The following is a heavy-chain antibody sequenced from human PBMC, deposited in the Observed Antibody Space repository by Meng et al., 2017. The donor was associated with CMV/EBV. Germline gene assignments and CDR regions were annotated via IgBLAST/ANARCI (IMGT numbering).Heavy chain of an antibody. J-gene: IGHJ4*02. CDR2: IYYSGST. V-gene: IGHV4-39*07. CDR1: GGSISSSSYY. CDR3: ASLAGDY. Sequence: QLQLQESGQGLVPPSETLSLTCTVSGGSISSSSYYWGWSRQLPGKGLEWIGSIYYSGSTYYKPSLKSRVTTSVDTSKNQFSLKLSSVTAADTAVYYCASLAGDYWGQGTLVTVSS. D-gene: IGHD3-10*01.